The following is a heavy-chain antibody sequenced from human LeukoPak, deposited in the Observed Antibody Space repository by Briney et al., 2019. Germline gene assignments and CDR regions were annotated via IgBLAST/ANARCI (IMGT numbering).Heavy chain of an antibody. Sequence: GTSLRLSCAASGFIFSRYGMHWVRQSPGKGLEWVTFILYDGSIREYADSVKGRFTISRDDSKSTLYLQMNSLRVEDTAVYYCSNWVEGARPSLDYWGQGALVTVSS. CDR1: GFIFSRYG. J-gene: IGHJ4*02. D-gene: IGHD6-6*01. CDR3: SNWVEGARPSLDY. CDR2: ILYDGSIR. V-gene: IGHV3-33*06.